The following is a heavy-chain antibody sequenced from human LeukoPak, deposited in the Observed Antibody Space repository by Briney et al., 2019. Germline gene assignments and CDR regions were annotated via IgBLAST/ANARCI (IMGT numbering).Heavy chain of an antibody. V-gene: IGHV1-2*02. CDR2: INPNSGGT. CDR1: GYTFTSYG. D-gene: IGHD6-13*01. CDR3: ARTSSSWHGYYYYYMDV. Sequence: ASVKVSCKASGYTFTSYGISWVRQAPGQGLEWMGWINPNSGGTNYAQKFQGRVTMTRDTSISTAYMELSRLRSDDTAVYYCARTSSSWHGYYYYYMDVWGKGTTVTVSS. J-gene: IGHJ6*03.